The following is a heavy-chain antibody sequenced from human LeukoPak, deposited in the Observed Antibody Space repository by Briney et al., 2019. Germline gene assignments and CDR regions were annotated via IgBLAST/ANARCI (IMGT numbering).Heavy chain of an antibody. V-gene: IGHV1-2*06. J-gene: IGHJ3*02. CDR3: ARDLSGISSATDAFDM. D-gene: IGHD1-14*01. Sequence: ASVKVSCKTSGYTFTAYYIHWVRQAPGQGLEWMGRISPNSGGTDSAQKFQGRVTMTRDTSMNTAYMELSRLRSDDTAVYYCARDLSGISSATDAFDMWGQGTMVTVSS. CDR2: ISPNSGGT. CDR1: GYTFTAYY.